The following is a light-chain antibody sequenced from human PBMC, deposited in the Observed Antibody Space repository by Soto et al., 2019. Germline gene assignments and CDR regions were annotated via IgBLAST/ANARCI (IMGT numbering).Light chain of an antibody. J-gene: IGKJ5*01. CDR2: GAS. CDR3: QQYGSSGPVT. CDR1: QTVSRNY. V-gene: IGKV3-20*01. Sequence: EIVLTQSPGTLSLSPGERATLSCRASQTVSRNYLAWYQHKPGQAPRLLTYGASNGATGIPDRFSGSGSETDFTLTISRLEPEDFAVYYCQQYGSSGPVTFGQGTRLRLN.